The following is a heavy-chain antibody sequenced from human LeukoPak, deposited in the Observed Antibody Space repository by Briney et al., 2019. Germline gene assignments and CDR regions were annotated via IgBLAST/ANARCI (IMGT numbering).Heavy chain of an antibody. Sequence: HPAGSLRFTGAASGFTCDDYAMHRHRPAQGKGLEGVFGISWNSGSIGYADCVKGRFTNSRDNAKNSLYLQMNSLRAEDTALYYCAKDSYSSSWYAAAFDYWGQGTLVTVSS. D-gene: IGHD6-13*01. CDR3: AKDSYSSSWYAAAFDY. CDR2: ISWNSGSI. J-gene: IGHJ4*02. V-gene: IGHV3-9*01. CDR1: GFTCDDYA.